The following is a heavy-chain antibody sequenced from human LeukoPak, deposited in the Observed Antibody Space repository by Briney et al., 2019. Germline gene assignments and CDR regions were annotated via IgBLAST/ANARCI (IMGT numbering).Heavy chain of an antibody. J-gene: IGHJ4*02. V-gene: IGHV3-23*01. CDR3: AKDPPRGYSGYDSSH. Sequence: PGGSLRLSCAASGFTLSSYAMNWVRPAPGKGLEGVPAISGSGGSTYYADSVKGRFTISRDNSKNTLYLQMNSLRAEDTAVYYCAKDPPRGYSGYDSSHWGQGTLVTVSS. D-gene: IGHD5-12*01. CDR1: GFTLSSYA. CDR2: ISGSGGST.